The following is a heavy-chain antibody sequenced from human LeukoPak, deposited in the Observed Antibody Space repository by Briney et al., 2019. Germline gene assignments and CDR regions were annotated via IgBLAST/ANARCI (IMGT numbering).Heavy chain of an antibody. CDR2: IYYSGST. CDR1: GGSISSSSYY. CDR3: ARHDYCSSTSCSFDY. V-gene: IGHV4-39*01. D-gene: IGHD2-2*01. Sequence: PSETLSLTCTVSGGSISSSSYYWGWIRQPPGKGLEWIGSIYYSGSTYYNPSLKSRVTISVDTSKNQFSLKLSSVTAADTAVYYCARHDYCSSTSCSFDYWGQGTLVTVSS. J-gene: IGHJ4*02.